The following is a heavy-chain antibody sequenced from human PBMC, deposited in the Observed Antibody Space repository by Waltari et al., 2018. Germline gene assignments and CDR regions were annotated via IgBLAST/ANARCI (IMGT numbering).Heavy chain of an antibody. V-gene: IGHV4-38-2*01. CDR2: IYHSGST. CDR1: GYSISSGYS. D-gene: IGHD6-6*01. Sequence: QVQLQESGPGLVKPSETLSLTCAVSGYSISSGYSWGWTRPPPGKGLGWIGSIYHSGSTYYNPSLKSRVTISVDTSKNQFSLKLSSVTAADTAVYYCARAIDEYSSSSSFDYWGQGTLVTVSS. CDR3: ARAIDEYSSSSSFDY. J-gene: IGHJ4*02.